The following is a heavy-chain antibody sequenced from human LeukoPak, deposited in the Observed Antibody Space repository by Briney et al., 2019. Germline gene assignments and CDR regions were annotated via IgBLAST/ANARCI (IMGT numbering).Heavy chain of an antibody. CDR3: ARDLRGYSGYDQENDY. J-gene: IGHJ4*02. D-gene: IGHD5-12*01. CDR1: GFTFSSYW. Sequence: GSLRLSCAASGFTFSSYWMHWVRQAPGKGLVWVSRIDSDGRSTIYADSVKGRFTISRDNAKNSLYLQMNSLRAEDTAVYYCARDLRGYSGYDQENDYWGQGTLVTVSS. CDR2: IDSDGRST. V-gene: IGHV3-74*01.